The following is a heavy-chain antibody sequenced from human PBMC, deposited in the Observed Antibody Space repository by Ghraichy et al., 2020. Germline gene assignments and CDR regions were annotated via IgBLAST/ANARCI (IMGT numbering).Heavy chain of an antibody. J-gene: IGHJ4*02. CDR3: AKMAKHEKLHFDY. Sequence: GGSLRLSCAASGFTFSTYAMSWVRQAPGKGLEWVSTISSTGGSTSYADSVKGRFTISRDNSKNTLYLQVNSLRVEDTAVYYCAKMAKHEKLHFDYWGQGTLVTVSS. CDR1: GFTFSTYA. V-gene: IGHV3-23*01. CDR2: ISSTGGST. D-gene: IGHD5-24*01.